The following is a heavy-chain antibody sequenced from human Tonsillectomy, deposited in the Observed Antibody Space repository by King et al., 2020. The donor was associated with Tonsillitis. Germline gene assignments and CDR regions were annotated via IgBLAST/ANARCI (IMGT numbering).Heavy chain of an antibody. Sequence: VQLQQWGAGRLKPSETLSLTCAVYGGSFNGYYWSWIRQPPGKGLEWIGEINHSGSTNYNPSLKSRVIISIDTSKKQFSLKLSSVTAADAAVYYCARANCSTTSCYGDWFDPWGQGTRVTVSS. D-gene: IGHD2-2*01. V-gene: IGHV4-34*01. CDR2: INHSGST. J-gene: IGHJ5*02. CDR3: ARANCSTTSCYGDWFDP. CDR1: GGSFNGYY.